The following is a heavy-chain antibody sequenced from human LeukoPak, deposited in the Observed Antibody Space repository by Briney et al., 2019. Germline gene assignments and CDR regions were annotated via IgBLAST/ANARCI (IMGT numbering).Heavy chain of an antibody. Sequence: GGSLRLSCTASGFTFSNYGIHRVRQAPGKGLEWVAFIRYDGSNKYYADSVKGRFTISRDNSKNTLYLQMNSLRAEDTAVYYCAKDGASGWNEDPSYFDYWGQGTLVTVSS. CDR3: AKDGASGWNEDPSYFDY. CDR1: GFTFSNYG. V-gene: IGHV3-30*02. CDR2: IRYDGSNK. J-gene: IGHJ4*02. D-gene: IGHD1-1*01.